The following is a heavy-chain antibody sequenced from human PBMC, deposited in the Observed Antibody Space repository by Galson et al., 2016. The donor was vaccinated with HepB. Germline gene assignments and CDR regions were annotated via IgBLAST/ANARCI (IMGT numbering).Heavy chain of an antibody. V-gene: IGHV3-9*01. D-gene: IGHD3-16*01. CDR1: GFTFDDHG. CDR2: ISWNSGSI. J-gene: IGHJ4*02. Sequence: SLRLSCAGSGFTFDDHGMHWVRQAPGKGLEWVSSISWNSGSIAYADSVKGRFTISRDNSKNTLYLQMNSLRAEDTAGYYCAKEGLRHFDFDSWGQGTLVTVSS. CDR3: AKEGLRHFDFDS.